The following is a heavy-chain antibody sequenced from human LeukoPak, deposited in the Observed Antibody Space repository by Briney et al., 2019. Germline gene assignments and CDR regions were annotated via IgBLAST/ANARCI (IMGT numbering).Heavy chain of an antibody. D-gene: IGHD1-26*01. CDR1: GFTFSSFG. CDR3: VRDRSNSGSYLDLWRQRTVLSVFWAST. J-gene: IGHJ3*01. CDR2: MCNHCSNK. Sequence: GGSLRLSCATSGFTFSSFGIHWVRQAPGKGLEWVSYMCNHCSNKFYADSVKGRFTISRDNSRNTLSLLMSSLRPEDTALYFCVRDRSNSGSYLDLWRQRTVLSVFWASTRGQ. V-gene: IGHV3-30*15.